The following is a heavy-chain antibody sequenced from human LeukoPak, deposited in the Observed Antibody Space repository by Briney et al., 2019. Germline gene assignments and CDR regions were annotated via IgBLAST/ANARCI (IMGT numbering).Heavy chain of an antibody. D-gene: IGHD1-20*01. CDR3: ARDVTGTANAFDI. V-gene: IGHV4-4*07. J-gene: IGHJ3*02. Sequence: SETLSLTCSVSGTSITHYFWSWIRQSAGQRLEWIGRISTHGTTTYNPSLNSRVTMSRDTSRSQVSLKLTSVTAADTAIYFCARDVTGTANAFDIWGQGRMVTVSS. CDR1: GTSITHYF. CDR2: ISTHGTT.